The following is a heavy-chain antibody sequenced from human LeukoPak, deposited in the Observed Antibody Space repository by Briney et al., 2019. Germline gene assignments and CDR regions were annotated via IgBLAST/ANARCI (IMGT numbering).Heavy chain of an antibody. J-gene: IGHJ3*01. D-gene: IGHD3-3*01. CDR1: GFTFSGFY. Sequence: GGSLRLSCAASGFTFSGFYMNWVRQAPGKGLEWVSTISGSTIYIYYADSVKGRFTISRDNSKNTMFLQMNSLRAEDTAVYHCARDRSGYANDAFDFWGQGTMVTVSS. CDR2: ISGSTIYI. CDR3: ARDRSGYANDAFDF. V-gene: IGHV3-21*01.